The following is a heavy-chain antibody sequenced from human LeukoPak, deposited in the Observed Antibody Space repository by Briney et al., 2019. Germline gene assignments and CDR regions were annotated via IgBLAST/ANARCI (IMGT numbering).Heavy chain of an antibody. Sequence: SVKVSCKASGGTFSSYAISWVRQAPGQGLEWMGRIIPIFNTTNYAQKFQGRVAITTDESTNTAYIDLSSLRSEDTAVYYCARDQGDDYNYGPFDYWGQGTLVTVSS. CDR2: IIPIFNTT. D-gene: IGHD5-24*01. CDR1: GGTFSSYA. J-gene: IGHJ4*02. CDR3: ARDQGDDYNYGPFDY. V-gene: IGHV1-69*05.